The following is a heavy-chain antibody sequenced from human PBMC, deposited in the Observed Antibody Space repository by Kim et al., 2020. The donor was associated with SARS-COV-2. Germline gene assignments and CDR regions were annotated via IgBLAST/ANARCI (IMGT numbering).Heavy chain of an antibody. CDR2: N. CDR3: VVERRHYGMDV. D-gene: IGHD1-1*01. V-gene: IGHV6-1*01. J-gene: IGHJ6*02. Sequence: NDYAVSVKSRITINPDTSKNQFSLQLNSVTPEDTAVYYCVVERRHYGMDVWGQGTTVTVSS.